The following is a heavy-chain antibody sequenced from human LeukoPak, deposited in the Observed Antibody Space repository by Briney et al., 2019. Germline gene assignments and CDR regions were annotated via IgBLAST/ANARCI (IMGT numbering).Heavy chain of an antibody. Sequence: PGGSLRLSCAASGFTFSSYWMSWVRQAPGKGLEWVANIKQDGSEKYYVDSVKGRFTISRDNAKNSLYLQMNSLRAEDTAVYYCARGGAYYYDSSGSSIFDYWGQGTLVTVSS. CDR2: IKQDGSEK. CDR3: ARGGAYYYDSSGSSIFDY. J-gene: IGHJ4*02. V-gene: IGHV3-7*03. D-gene: IGHD3-22*01. CDR1: GFTFSSYW.